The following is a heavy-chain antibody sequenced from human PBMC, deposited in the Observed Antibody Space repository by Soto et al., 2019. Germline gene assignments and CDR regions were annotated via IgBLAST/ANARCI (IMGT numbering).Heavy chain of an antibody. Sequence: GGSLRLSCAASGFTFSSYEMNWVRQAPGKGLEWVSYISSSGSTIYYADSVKGRFTISRDNAKNSLYLQMNSLRAEDTAVYYCARGLNGTKGGFDYWGQGTLVTVSS. CDR1: GFTFSSYE. CDR2: ISSSGSTI. D-gene: IGHD1-20*01. V-gene: IGHV3-48*03. CDR3: ARGLNGTKGGFDY. J-gene: IGHJ4*02.